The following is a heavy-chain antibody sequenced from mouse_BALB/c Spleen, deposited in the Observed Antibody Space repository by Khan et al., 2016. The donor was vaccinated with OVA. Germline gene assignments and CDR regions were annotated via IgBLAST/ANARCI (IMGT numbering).Heavy chain of an antibody. CDR3: ARGGQWLQRGGGNSDY. D-gene: IGHD2-2*01. CDR1: GYTFTDYA. J-gene: IGHJ2*01. Sequence: VQLQESGPELVRPGESVKISCKGSGYTFTDYAMHWVKQSHAKSLEWIGVISIYYDNTNYNQKFKGKATMTVDKSSSTAYMELARLTSEDSAIYCCARGGQWLQRGGGNSDYWGQGTTLTVSS. CDR2: ISIYYDNT. V-gene: IGHV1S137*01.